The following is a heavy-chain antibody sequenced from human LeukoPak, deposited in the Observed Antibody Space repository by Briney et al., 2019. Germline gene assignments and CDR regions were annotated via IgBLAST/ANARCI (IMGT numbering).Heavy chain of an antibody. V-gene: IGHV1-46*01. CDR3: ARSLATMNFDY. CDR2: INPSGGST. D-gene: IGHD5-12*01. CDR1: GYTFTSYY. Sequence: GASVKVSCKASGYTFTSYYMHWVRQAPGQGLEWMGIINPSGGSTSYAQKFQGRVTMTTDTSTSTAYMELRSLRSDDTAVYYCARSLATMNFDYWGQGTLVTVSS. J-gene: IGHJ4*02.